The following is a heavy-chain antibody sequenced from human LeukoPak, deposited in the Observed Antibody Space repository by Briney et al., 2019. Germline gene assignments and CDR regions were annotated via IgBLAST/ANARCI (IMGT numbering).Heavy chain of an antibody. J-gene: IGHJ4*02. V-gene: IGHV3-23*01. CDR2: ISGSGGST. D-gene: IGHD2-2*01. CDR1: GFTFSSYA. CDR3: AKGGYCSSTSCYADY. Sequence: GGSLRLSCAASGFTFSSYAMSWVRQAPGKGLEWVSAISGSGGSTYYADSVKGRFTISRDNSKNTLYLQMNSLRAEDTAVYYCAKGGYCSSTSCYADYWGQGTLVTVSS.